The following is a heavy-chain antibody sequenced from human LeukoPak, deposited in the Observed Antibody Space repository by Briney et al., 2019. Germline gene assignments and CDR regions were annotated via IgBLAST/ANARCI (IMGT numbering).Heavy chain of an antibody. J-gene: IGHJ4*02. CDR1: GGTFSSYA. CDR3: ARRVGIAARPGRYYFDY. CDR2: IIPIFGTA. V-gene: IGHV1-69*01. D-gene: IGHD6-6*01. Sequence: SVKVSCKASGGTFSSYAISWVRQAPGQGLEWMGGIIPIFGTATYAQKFQGRVTITADESTSTAYMALRSLRSEDTAVYYCARRVGIAARPGRYYFDYWGQGTLVTVSS.